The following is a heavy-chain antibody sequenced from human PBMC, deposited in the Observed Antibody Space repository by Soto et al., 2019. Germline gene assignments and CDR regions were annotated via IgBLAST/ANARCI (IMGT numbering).Heavy chain of an antibody. J-gene: IGHJ4*02. D-gene: IGHD3-3*01. V-gene: IGHV3-23*01. Sequence: PGGSLRLSCAASGFTFSNFAMHWVRQAPGKGLEWVSTISGGSDTTYYADSVKGRFTISRDNSKNTLYLQMNSLRAEDTAVYYCAKVHFAVARAFDYWGQGTLVTVSS. CDR1: GFTFSNFA. CDR2: ISGGSDTT. CDR3: AKVHFAVARAFDY.